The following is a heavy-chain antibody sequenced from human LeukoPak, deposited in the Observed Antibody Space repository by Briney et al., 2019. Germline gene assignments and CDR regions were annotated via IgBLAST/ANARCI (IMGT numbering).Heavy chain of an antibody. CDR2: ISYDGSNK. CDR1: GFTFSSYA. CDR3: ARDSAGSDYYDSSGPGD. V-gene: IGHV3-30*04. J-gene: IGHJ4*02. D-gene: IGHD3-22*01. Sequence: GGSLRLSCAASGFTFSSYAMHWVRQAPGKGLEWVAVISYDGSNKYYADSVKGRFTISRDNSKNTLYLQMNSLRAEDTAVYYCARDSAGSDYYDSSGPGDWGQGTLVTVSS.